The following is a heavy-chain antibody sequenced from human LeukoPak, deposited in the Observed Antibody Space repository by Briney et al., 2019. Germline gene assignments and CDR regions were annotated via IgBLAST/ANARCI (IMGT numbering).Heavy chain of an antibody. CDR1: GGSFSGYY. J-gene: IGHJ6*02. Sequence: PSETLSLTCAVYGGSFSGYYWSWIRQPPGKGLEWIGEINHSGSTNYNPSLKSRVTISVDTSKNQFSLKLSSVTAADTAVYYCARDRVARNYYGMDVWGQGTTVTVSS. V-gene: IGHV4-34*01. CDR3: ARDRVARNYYGMDV. D-gene: IGHD2-15*01. CDR2: INHSGST.